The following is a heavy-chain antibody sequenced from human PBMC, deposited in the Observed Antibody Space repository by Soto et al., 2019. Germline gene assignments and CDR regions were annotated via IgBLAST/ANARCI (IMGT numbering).Heavy chain of an antibody. CDR2: IDYSGST. V-gene: IGHV4-39*07. J-gene: IGHJ5*02. Sequence: SETLSLTCTVAGCSISSSNYYWGCIRQPPGKGLEWIGSIDYSGSTYYNPSLKSRVTISVDTSKNQFSLKLSSVTAADTAVYYCARGPPGIQLWLQVVCFDPWAQRTLVTVSS. D-gene: IGHD5-18*01. CDR3: ARGPPGIQLWLQVVCFDP. CDR1: GCSISSSNYY.